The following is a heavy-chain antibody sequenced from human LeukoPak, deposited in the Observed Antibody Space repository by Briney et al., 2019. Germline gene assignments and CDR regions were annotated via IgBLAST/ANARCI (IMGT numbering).Heavy chain of an antibody. CDR3: ARVPLRFLEWLPFDP. CDR2: MNPNRGNT. V-gene: IGHV1-8*01. J-gene: IGHJ5*02. CDR1: GYTFTSYD. Sequence: APVKVSCKASGYTFTSYDINWVRQATGLGLEWMGWMNPNRGNTGYAQKFQGRVTMTRNTSISTAYMELSSLRSEDTAVYYCARVPLRFLEWLPFDPWGQGTLVTVSS. D-gene: IGHD3-3*01.